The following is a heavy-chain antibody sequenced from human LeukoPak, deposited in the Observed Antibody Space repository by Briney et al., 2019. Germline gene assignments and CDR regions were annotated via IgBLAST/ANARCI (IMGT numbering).Heavy chain of an antibody. CDR1: GGTFSSYA. D-gene: IGHD3-10*01. V-gene: IGHV1-69*05. Sequence: SVKVSCKASGGTFSSYAISWVRQAPGQGLEWMGRIIPIFGTANYAQKFEGRVTVTTDESTSTAYMELSSLRSEDTAVYYCGTRYYGSGADYWGQGTLVTVSS. CDR3: GTRYYGSGADY. CDR2: IIPIFGTA. J-gene: IGHJ4*02.